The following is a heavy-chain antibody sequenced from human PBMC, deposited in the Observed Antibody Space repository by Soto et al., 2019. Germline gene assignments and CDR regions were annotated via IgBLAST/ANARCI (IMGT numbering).Heavy chain of an antibody. J-gene: IGHJ4*02. CDR1: GGSISSYY. D-gene: IGHD6-6*01. Sequence: SETLSLTCTVSGGSISSYYWSWIRQPPGKGLEWIGYIYYSGSTNYNPSLKSRVTISVDTSKNQFSLKLSSVTAADTAVYYCARDKSIAARRTGFDYWGQGTLVTVSS. CDR2: IYYSGST. V-gene: IGHV4-59*01. CDR3: ARDKSIAARRTGFDY.